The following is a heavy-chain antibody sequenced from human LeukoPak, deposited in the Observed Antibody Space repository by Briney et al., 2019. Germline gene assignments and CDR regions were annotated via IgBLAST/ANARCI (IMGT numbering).Heavy chain of an antibody. CDR3: AKVTYGSGTYGAFDY. Sequence: GGSLRLSCAASGFTFSSFWMHWVRQSPGEVLVWVSGINSDGSSPNYVDSVKGRFTISRDNAKNEFYLQMNSLRAEDTAVYYCAKVTYGSGTYGAFDYWGQGTLVTVSS. J-gene: IGHJ4*02. D-gene: IGHD3-10*01. CDR1: GFTFSSFW. CDR2: INSDGSSP. V-gene: IGHV3-74*01.